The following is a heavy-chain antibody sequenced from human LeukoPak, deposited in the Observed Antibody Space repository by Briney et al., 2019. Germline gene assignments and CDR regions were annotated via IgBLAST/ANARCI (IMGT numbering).Heavy chain of an antibody. Sequence: GGSLRLSCAASGFTFDDYGMNWVRQVPGKGLEWISGINWNGDDIGYANSVKGRFTISRDNDKHSVSLPMDSLTAEDTALYYCVRGQAIVVVPVAMGFWGPGTLVTVSS. J-gene: IGHJ4*02. CDR3: VRGQAIVVVPVAMGF. D-gene: IGHD2-2*01. V-gene: IGHV3-20*04. CDR1: GFTFDDYG. CDR2: INWNGDDI.